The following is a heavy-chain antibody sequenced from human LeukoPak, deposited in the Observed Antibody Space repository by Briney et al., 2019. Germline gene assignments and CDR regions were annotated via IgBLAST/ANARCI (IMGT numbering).Heavy chain of an antibody. D-gene: IGHD6-19*01. Sequence: GGSLRLSCAASGFTFSSYAMHWVRQAPGKGLEWVAVISYDGSNKYYADSVKGRFTISRDNSKNTLYLQMNSLRAEDTAVYYCAISRGWYHYWGQGTLVTVSS. J-gene: IGHJ4*02. CDR2: ISYDGSNK. V-gene: IGHV3-30-3*01. CDR3: AISRGWYHY. CDR1: GFTFSSYA.